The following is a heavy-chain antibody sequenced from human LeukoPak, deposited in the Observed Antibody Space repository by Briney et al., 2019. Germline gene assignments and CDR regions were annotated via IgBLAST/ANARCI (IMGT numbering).Heavy chain of an antibody. J-gene: IGHJ4*02. D-gene: IGHD1-26*01. CDR1: GLTFSSYA. CDR2: ISGSGGST. CDR3: AKDRDIVGATYSY. Sequence: GGSLRLSCAASGLTFSSYAMSWVRQAPGKGLEWVSAISGSGGSTYYADSVKGRFTISRDNSKNTLYLQMNSLRAEDTAVYYCAKDRDIVGATYSYWGQGTLVTVSS. V-gene: IGHV3-23*01.